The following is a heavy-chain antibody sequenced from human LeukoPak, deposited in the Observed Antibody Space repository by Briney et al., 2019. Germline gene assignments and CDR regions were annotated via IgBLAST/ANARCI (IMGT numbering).Heavy chain of an antibody. Sequence: PSETLSLTCTVSGYSISSGYYWGWIRQPPGKGLEWIGSIYYSGSTYYNPSLKSRVTISVDTSKNQFSLKLSSVTAADTAVYYCAREALYGGNSYWYFDLWGRGTLVTVSS. V-gene: IGHV4-38-2*02. J-gene: IGHJ2*01. D-gene: IGHD4-23*01. CDR2: IYYSGST. CDR1: GYSISSGYY. CDR3: AREALYGGNSYWYFDL.